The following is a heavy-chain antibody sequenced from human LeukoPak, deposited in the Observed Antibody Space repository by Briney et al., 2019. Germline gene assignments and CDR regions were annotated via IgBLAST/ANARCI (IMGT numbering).Heavy chain of an antibody. CDR2: IRSKAYGGTT. CDR1: GFTFSSYG. CDR3: TRVFAPTYDFWSGYRGVY. J-gene: IGHJ4*02. V-gene: IGHV3-49*04. D-gene: IGHD3-3*01. Sequence: PGGSLRLSCAASGFTFSSYGMHWVRQAPGKGVEWVGFIRSKAYGGTTEYAASVKGKFTISRDDSKSIAYLQMNSLKTEDTAVYYCTRVFAPTYDFWSGYRGVYWGQGTLVTVSS.